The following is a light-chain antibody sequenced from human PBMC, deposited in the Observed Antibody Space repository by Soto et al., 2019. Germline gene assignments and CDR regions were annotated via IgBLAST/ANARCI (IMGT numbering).Light chain of an antibody. CDR3: CSYVTNRRV. V-gene: IGLV1-51*01. J-gene: IGLJ3*02. CDR1: SSNIGSKY. CDR2: DDT. Sequence: QSVLTQPPSVSAAPGQRVTISCSGSSSNIGSKYVSWYQKLPGTAPKLLIYDDTKRPSGIPDRFSGSKSGNTASLTISALQAEDEADYFCCSYVTNRRVFGGGTKLTVL.